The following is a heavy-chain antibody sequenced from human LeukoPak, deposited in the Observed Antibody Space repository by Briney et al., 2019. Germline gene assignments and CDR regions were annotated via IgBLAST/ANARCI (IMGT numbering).Heavy chain of an antibody. CDR2: ISYDGSNK. J-gene: IGHJ6*02. V-gene: IGHV3-30*18. CDR3: AKGYGMDV. CDR1: GFTFSSYG. Sequence: GGSLRPSCAASGFTFSSYGMHWVRQAPGKGLEWVAVISYDGSNKYYADSVKGRFTISRDNSKNTLYLQMNSLRAEDTAVYYCAKGYGMDVWGQGTTVTVSS.